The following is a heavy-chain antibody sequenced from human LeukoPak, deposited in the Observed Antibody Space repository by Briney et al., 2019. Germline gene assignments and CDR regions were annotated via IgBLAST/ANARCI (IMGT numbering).Heavy chain of an antibody. J-gene: IGHJ5*02. CDR2: IIPIFGTA. CDR3: ARELGRFLEGGGWFDP. Sequence: SVKVSCKASGGTFSSYAISWVRQAPGQGLEWMGGIIPIFGTANYAQKSQGRVTITTDESTSTAYMELSSLRSEDTAVYYCARELGRFLEGGGWFDPWGQGTLVTVSS. V-gene: IGHV1-69*05. CDR1: GGTFSSYA. D-gene: IGHD3-3*01.